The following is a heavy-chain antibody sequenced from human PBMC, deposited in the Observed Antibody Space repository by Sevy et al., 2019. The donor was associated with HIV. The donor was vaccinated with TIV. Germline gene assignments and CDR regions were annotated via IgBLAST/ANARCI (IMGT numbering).Heavy chain of an antibody. CDR2: IIPILGTV. V-gene: IGHV1-69*13. J-gene: IGHJ4*02. CDR1: GGTFSSYG. D-gene: IGHD6-19*01. CDR3: ARGGGNGWYYFDY. Sequence: ASVKVSCKASGGTFSSYGISWVRQPPGQGLEWMGGIIPILGTVNYAQTFQGRVTITADESTKTAYMELSSLRSEDTAVYYCARGGGNGWYYFDYWGQETLVTVSS.